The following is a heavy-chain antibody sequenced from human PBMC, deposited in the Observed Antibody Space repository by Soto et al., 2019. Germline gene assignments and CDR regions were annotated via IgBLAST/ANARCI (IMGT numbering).Heavy chain of an antibody. J-gene: IGHJ4*02. Sequence: SETLSLTCTVSGGSISSSSYYWGWIRQPPGKGLEWIGSIYYSGSTYYNPSLKSRVTISVDTSKNQFSLKLSSVTAADTAVYYCARLADFWSGYFYYWGQGTLVTVSS. CDR1: GGSISSSSYY. D-gene: IGHD3-3*01. V-gene: IGHV4-39*01. CDR3: ARLADFWSGYFYY. CDR2: IYYSGST.